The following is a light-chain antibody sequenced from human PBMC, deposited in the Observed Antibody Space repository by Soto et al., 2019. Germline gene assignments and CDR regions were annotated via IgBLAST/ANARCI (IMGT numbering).Light chain of an antibody. CDR3: QQSYSTPDT. CDR2: AAS. V-gene: IGKV1-39*01. J-gene: IGKJ3*01. Sequence: DIQMTQSPSSLSASVGDRVTTTCRASQSISSYLNWYQQKPGKAPNLLIYAASSLQSGVPSRFGGSGSGTDFTLTISSLQPEDFATYYCQQSYSTPDTFGPGTKVDIK. CDR1: QSISSY.